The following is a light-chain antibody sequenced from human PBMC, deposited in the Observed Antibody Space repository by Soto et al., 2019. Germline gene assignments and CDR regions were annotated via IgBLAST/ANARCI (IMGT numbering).Light chain of an antibody. V-gene: IGKV1-39*01. CDR3: QQSYSTPPT. Sequence: DIQTTQSPSSLSASVGDRVTITCRASQSISSYLTWYQQKPGKALKLLIYVASSLQSGVPSRFSGSGSGTDFTLTISSLQPEDFATYYCQQSYSTPPTFGQGTKVDIK. CDR1: QSISSY. J-gene: IGKJ1*01. CDR2: VAS.